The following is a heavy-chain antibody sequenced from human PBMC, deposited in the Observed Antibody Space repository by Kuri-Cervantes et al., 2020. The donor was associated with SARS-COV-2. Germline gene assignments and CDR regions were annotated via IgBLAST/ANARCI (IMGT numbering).Heavy chain of an antibody. CDR2: INYSGSS. CDR3: ARLGSGWPGIDF. V-gene: IGHV4-59*12. Sequence: GSLRLSCTASGGSISSDYWSWIRQPPGKGLEWIGFINYSGSSNYNPSLKSRVSISVDTSKNQFSLRLSSVTAADTAVYYCARLGSGWPGIDFWGQGTLVTVSS. D-gene: IGHD6-19*01. J-gene: IGHJ4*02. CDR1: GGSISSDY.